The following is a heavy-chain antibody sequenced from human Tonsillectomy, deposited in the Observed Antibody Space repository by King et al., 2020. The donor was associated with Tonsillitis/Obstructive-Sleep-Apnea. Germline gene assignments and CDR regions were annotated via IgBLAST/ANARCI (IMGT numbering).Heavy chain of an antibody. J-gene: IGHJ4*02. D-gene: IGHD2-2*01. CDR2: IYYSGST. CDR3: ATYCSSTSCYGGY. V-gene: IGHV4-39*01. CDR1: GGSISSSSYY. Sequence: QLQESGPGLVKPSETLSLTCTVSGGSISSSSYYWGWIRQPPGKGLEWIGSIYYSGSTYYNPSLKSRVTISVDTSKNQFSLKLSSVTAADTAVYYCATYCSSTSCYGGYWGQGTLAPVSS.